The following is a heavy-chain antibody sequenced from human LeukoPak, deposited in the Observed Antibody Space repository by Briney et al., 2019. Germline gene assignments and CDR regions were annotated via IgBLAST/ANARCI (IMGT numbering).Heavy chain of an antibody. D-gene: IGHD7-27*01. CDR1: GGSISSYY. Sequence: PSETLSLTCTVSGGSISSYYWSWIRQPAGKGLEWIGRIYTSGSTNYNPSLKSRVTMSVDTSKNQFSLKLSSVTAADTAVYYCARQKSPVTGAGNWFDPWGQGTLVTVSS. J-gene: IGHJ5*02. V-gene: IGHV4-4*07. CDR2: IYTSGST. CDR3: ARQKSPVTGAGNWFDP.